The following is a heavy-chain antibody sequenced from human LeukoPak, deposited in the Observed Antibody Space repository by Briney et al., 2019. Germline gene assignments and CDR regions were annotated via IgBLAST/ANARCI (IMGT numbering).Heavy chain of an antibody. CDR1: GFTFGDYG. V-gene: IGHV3-49*04. D-gene: IGHD3-10*01. J-gene: IGHJ4*02. Sequence: GGSLRLSCRTSGFTFGDYGMTWVRQAPGKGLEWVGFIRSKGNGGATEYAASVRGRFTISRDDSKSIAYLQMNSLKIEDTAVYYCTNRVPDYYGSGTYSYYFDDWGQGTLVTVSS. CDR3: TNRVPDYYGSGTYSYYFDD. CDR2: IRSKGNGGAT.